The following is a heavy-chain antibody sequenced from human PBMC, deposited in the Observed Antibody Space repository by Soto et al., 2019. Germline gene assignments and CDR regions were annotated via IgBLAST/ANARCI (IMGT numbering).Heavy chain of an antibody. D-gene: IGHD3-10*01. J-gene: IGHJ4*02. CDR3: ARDFTSSGSYDRGDY. V-gene: IGHV3-66*01. Sequence: EVQLVESGGGLVQPGGSLRLSCAASGFTVSSNYMSWVRQAPGKGLEWVSVIYSVGSTYYADSVKGRFTISRDNSKNTLYLQMNSLRAEDTAVYYCARDFTSSGSYDRGDYWGQGTLVTVSS. CDR1: GFTVSSNY. CDR2: IYSVGST.